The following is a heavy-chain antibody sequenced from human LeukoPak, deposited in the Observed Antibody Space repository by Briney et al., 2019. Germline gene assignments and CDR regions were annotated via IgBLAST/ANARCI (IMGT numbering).Heavy chain of an antibody. CDR2: ISTSSSYI. V-gene: IGHV3-21*01. CDR3: ASPGYCSSTSCYALDY. D-gene: IGHD2-2*01. J-gene: IGHJ4*02. Sequence: PGGSLRLSCAASGFTFSSYSMNWVRQAPGKGLEWVSSISTSSSYIYYTDSVKGRFTISRDNAKNSLYLQMNSLRAEDTAVYYCASPGYCSSTSCYALDYWGQGTLVTVSS. CDR1: GFTFSSYS.